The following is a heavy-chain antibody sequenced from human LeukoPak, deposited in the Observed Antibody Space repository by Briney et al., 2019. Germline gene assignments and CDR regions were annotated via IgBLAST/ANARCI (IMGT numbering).Heavy chain of an antibody. CDR2: INIDGSTS. Sequence: GGSLRLSCAASGFTFSSYWMHWVRQAPGKGLVRVSRINIDGSTSNYADSVKGRFTISRDNAKNAVYLQMSRLRVEDTAVYYCARDSALATPPFAYWGQGTLVTVSS. CDR1: GFTFSSYW. J-gene: IGHJ4*02. CDR3: ARDSALATPPFAY. V-gene: IGHV3-74*01. D-gene: IGHD5-12*01.